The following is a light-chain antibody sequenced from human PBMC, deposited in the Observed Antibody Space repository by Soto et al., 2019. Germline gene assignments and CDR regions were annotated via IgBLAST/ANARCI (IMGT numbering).Light chain of an antibody. V-gene: IGLV2-14*01. Sequence: HSVLTQPASVSGPPGQSITISCTGTSSDVGGYNYVSWYQQHPGKAPKLMIYEVSNRPSGVSNRFSGSKSGNTASLTISGLQAEDEADYYCTSYTSTSTYVFGTGTKLTVL. CDR3: TSYTSTSTYV. J-gene: IGLJ1*01. CDR2: EVS. CDR1: SSDVGGYNY.